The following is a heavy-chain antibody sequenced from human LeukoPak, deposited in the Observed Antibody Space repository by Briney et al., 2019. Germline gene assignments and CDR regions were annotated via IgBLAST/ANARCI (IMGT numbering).Heavy chain of an antibody. CDR3: ARDRIAAAGPDYYYYYGMDV. V-gene: IGHV1-18*01. Sequence: ASVKVSCKASGYTFTSYGISWVRQAPGQGLEWMGWISAYNGNTNYAQKLQGRVTMTTDTSTSTAYVELRSLRSDDTAVYYCARDRIAAAGPDYYYYYGMDVWGQGTTVTVSS. J-gene: IGHJ6*02. CDR1: GYTFTSYG. CDR2: ISAYNGNT. D-gene: IGHD6-13*01.